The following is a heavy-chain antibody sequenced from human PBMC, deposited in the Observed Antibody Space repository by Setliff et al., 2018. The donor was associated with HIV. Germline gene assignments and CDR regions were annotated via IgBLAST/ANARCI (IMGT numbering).Heavy chain of an antibody. CDR2: IYHSGIT. V-gene: IGHV4-31*03. D-gene: IGHD6-19*01. J-gene: IGHJ5*02. CDR1: GGSIINTRYY. Sequence: SETLSLTCTVSGGSIINTRYYWGWMRQTPGKGLELIGYIYHSGITSYNPSLKSRFIMLIDTSQNQFSLKVDSVTAADTAVYYCASGAAVAGSPIGNWFDPWGQGTLVTVSS. CDR3: ASGAAVAGSPIGNWFDP.